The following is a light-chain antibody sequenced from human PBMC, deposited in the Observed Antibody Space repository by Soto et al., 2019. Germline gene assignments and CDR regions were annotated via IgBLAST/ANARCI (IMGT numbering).Light chain of an antibody. CDR3: QQYGSSGT. J-gene: IGKJ1*01. V-gene: IGKV3-20*01. CDR2: AAS. CDR1: QSVSNNY. Sequence: EVALSHSPVTLSLSPGDKATLSCRASQSVSNNYLAWYQQKPGQAPRLLIYAASNRATGIPDRFSGSGSGTDFTLTSSRLEPEDFAVYYCQQYGSSGTFGQGTKVDIK.